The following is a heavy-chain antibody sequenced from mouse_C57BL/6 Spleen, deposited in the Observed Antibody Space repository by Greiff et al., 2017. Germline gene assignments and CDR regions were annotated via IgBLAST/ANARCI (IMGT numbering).Heavy chain of an antibody. CDR1: GFTFNTYA. D-gene: IGHD3-3*01. CDR2: IISKSSNYAT. J-gene: IGHJ2*01. CDR3: VRGGDPLFDY. V-gene: IGHV10-3*01. Sequence: EVQGVESGGGLVQPKGSLKLSCAASGFTFNTYAMHWVRQAPGKGLEWVARIISKSSNYATYYADSVKDRFTISRNDSQSMLYLQMNNLKTEDTAVYYCVRGGDPLFDYWGQGTTLTVSS.